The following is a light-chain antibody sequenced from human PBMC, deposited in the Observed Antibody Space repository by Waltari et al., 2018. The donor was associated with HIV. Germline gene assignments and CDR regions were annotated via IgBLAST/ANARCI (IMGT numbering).Light chain of an antibody. Sequence: QSVLTQPPSVSGVPGQRVTISCTGNSSNIGAGSDVHWYQQLPRTAPKLLIFSNINRPSGVPDRFSDSKSGTSASLAITGLQAEDEADYYCQSYDSSLSGSIFGGGTKLTVL. CDR2: SNI. CDR3: QSYDSSLSGSI. CDR1: SSNIGAGSD. J-gene: IGLJ2*01. V-gene: IGLV1-40*01.